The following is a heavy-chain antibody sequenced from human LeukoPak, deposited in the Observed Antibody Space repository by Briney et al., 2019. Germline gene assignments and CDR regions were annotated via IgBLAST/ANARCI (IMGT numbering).Heavy chain of an antibody. CDR1: GGSISSYY. J-gene: IGHJ4*02. CDR2: IYYSGST. Sequence: SETLSLTCTVSGGSISSYYWSWIRQPPGKGLEWIGYIYYSGSTNYNPSLKSRVTISVDTSKNQFSLKLSSVTAADTAVYYCASSYYYGSGSYADYWGQGTLVTVSS. CDR3: ASSYYYGSGSYADY. V-gene: IGHV4-59*01. D-gene: IGHD3-10*01.